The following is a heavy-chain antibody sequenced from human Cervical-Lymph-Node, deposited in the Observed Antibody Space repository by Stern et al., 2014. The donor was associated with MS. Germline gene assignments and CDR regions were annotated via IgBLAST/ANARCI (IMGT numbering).Heavy chain of an antibody. CDR3: ARDRGSHSDY. CDR2: ISSDTGGA. J-gene: IGHJ4*02. CDR1: GYSFTAYF. Sequence: VQVVESGAEVKKPGASVKVSCKASGYSFTAYFIHWVRQAPGQGLEWMGWISSDTGGANYAQRFQGRVTMTRDTSISTTYMELSRLRSDDTAVYYCARDRGSHSDYWGQGTLVTVSS. D-gene: IGHD1-26*01. V-gene: IGHV1-2*02.